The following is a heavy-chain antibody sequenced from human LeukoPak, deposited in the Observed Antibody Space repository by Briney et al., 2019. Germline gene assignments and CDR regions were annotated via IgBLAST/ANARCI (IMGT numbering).Heavy chain of an antibody. J-gene: IGHJ5*02. D-gene: IGHD6-19*01. V-gene: IGHV4-34*01. CDR2: IKHGGST. Sequence: SETLSLTCAVYGGSFSGYYWSWIRQPPGKGLEWIGEIKHGGSTNYNPSLKSRVTISVDTSKNQFSLKLTSVTAADTAVYYCARGMAVAGRGNWFDPWGQGTLVTVSS. CDR3: ARGMAVAGRGNWFDP. CDR1: GGSFSGYY.